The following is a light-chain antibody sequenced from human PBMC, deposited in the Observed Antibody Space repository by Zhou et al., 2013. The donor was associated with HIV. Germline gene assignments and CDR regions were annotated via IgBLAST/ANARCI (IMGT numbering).Light chain of an antibody. CDR1: QDIRKY. Sequence: DIQMTQSSSSVSASVGDRVTITCRASQDIRKYLNWYQQKPGKAPKVLISGASTLESEVSSRFSGSGSGTDFSFTINNLQPEDVATYYCQQYNSLPPTFGGGTKVEL. CDR2: GAS. J-gene: IGKJ4*01. CDR3: QQYNSLPPT. V-gene: IGKV1-33*01.